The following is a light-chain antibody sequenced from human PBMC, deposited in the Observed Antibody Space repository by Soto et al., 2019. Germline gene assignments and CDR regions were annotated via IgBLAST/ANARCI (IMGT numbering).Light chain of an antibody. V-gene: IGLV1-51*01. CDR3: ATWDSSLSAAV. J-gene: IGLJ2*01. Sequence: QPVLTQPPSVSAAPGQTITLSCSGSISNIGNNYVSWFQQFPGTGPKLLIYDNYKRPSGIPDRFSGSKSGTSATLGITGLQIGDEADYYCATWDSSLSAAVFGGGTKLTVL. CDR2: DNY. CDR1: ISNIGNNY.